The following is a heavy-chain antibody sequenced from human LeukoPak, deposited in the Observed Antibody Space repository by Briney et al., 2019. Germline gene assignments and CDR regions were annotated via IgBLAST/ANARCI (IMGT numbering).Heavy chain of an antibody. Sequence: PSETLSLTCTVSGGSISTYYWSWIRQPPGEGLEWIAYIYYSGSTGYNPSLKSRATISVDTSKTQFSLKLSSVTAADTAVYYCARHDHIAAGHNAFDIWGQGTMVTVSS. CDR2: IYYSGST. D-gene: IGHD6-6*01. CDR1: GGSISTYY. V-gene: IGHV4-59*08. CDR3: ARHDHIAAGHNAFDI. J-gene: IGHJ3*02.